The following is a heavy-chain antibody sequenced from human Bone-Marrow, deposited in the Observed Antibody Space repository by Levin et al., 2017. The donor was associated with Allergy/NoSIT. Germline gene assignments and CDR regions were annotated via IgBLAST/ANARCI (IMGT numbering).Heavy chain of an antibody. Sequence: SGPTLVKPTQTLTLTCTFSGFSLTTYGLGVGWIRQPPGKALEWLALIFWDDDKRYSPSLRTRLTITEDTSKNQVVLTMTNVDPVDTATYYCMRRRPTGEFDFWGQGILVTVSS. V-gene: IGHV2-5*02. CDR2: IFWDDDK. CDR1: GFSLTTYGLG. CDR3: MRRRPTGEFDF. J-gene: IGHJ4*02. D-gene: IGHD3-16*01.